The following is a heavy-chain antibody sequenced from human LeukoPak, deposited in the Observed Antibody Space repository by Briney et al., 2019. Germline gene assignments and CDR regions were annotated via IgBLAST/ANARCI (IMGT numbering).Heavy chain of an antibody. CDR2: ISYDGSNK. V-gene: IGHV3-30*18. Sequence: GGSLRLSCAASGFTFSSDGMHWVRQAPGKGLEWVAVISYDGSNKYYADSVKGRFTISRDNSKNTLYLQMNSLRAEDTAVYYCAKALAAAVDYWGQGTLVTVSS. D-gene: IGHD6-13*01. J-gene: IGHJ4*02. CDR1: GFTFSSDG. CDR3: AKALAAAVDY.